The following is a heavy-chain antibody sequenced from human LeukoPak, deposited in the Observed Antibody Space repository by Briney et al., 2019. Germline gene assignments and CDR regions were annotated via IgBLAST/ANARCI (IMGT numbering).Heavy chain of an antibody. D-gene: IGHD3-9*01. Sequence: GGSRRLSCAASGFTSSSYGMHWVRQAPGKGLEWVAVISYDGSNKYYADSVKGRFTISRDNSKNTLYLQMNSLRVEDTAVYYCAKDRGYDILTGAYYYGMDVWGQGTTVTVSS. CDR1: GFTSSSYG. V-gene: IGHV3-30*18. CDR3: AKDRGYDILTGAYYYGMDV. J-gene: IGHJ6*02. CDR2: ISYDGSNK.